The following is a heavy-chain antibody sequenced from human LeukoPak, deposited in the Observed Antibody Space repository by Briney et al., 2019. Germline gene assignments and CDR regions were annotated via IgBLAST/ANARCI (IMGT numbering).Heavy chain of an antibody. CDR1: GFTFSSYA. Sequence: TGGSLRLSCAASGFTFSSYAMSWVRQAPGKGLEWVSVIYSGGSTYYADSVKGRFTISRDNSKNTLYLQMNSLRAEDTAVYYCARDHDSSGFPFDYWGQGTLVTVSS. D-gene: IGHD3-22*01. CDR3: ARDHDSSGFPFDY. CDR2: IYSGGST. V-gene: IGHV3-66*01. J-gene: IGHJ4*02.